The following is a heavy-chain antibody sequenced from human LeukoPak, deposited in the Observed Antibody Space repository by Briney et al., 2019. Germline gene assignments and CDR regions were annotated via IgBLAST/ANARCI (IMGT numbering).Heavy chain of an antibody. V-gene: IGHV1-2*06. CDR3: ARGDYYYGMDV. J-gene: IGHJ6*02. Sequence: ASVKVSCKASGYTFTGYYMHWVRQAPGQGLEWMGRINPSSGGTNYAQKFQGRVTMTRDTSISTAYMELSRLRSDDTAVYYCARGDYYYGMDVWGQGTTVTASS. CDR1: GYTFTGYY. CDR2: INPSSGGT.